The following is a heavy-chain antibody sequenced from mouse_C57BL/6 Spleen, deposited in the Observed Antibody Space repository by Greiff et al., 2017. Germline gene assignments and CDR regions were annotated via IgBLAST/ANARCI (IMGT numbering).Heavy chain of an antibody. CDR3: ARYSNDGYYCDMDD. V-gene: IGHV1-53*01. J-gene: IGHJ4*01. D-gene: IGHD2-12*01. Sequence: QVQLQQPGTELVKPGASVKLSCKASGYTFTSYWLYWVNQRPGRGLEWIGNINPSSGGTNYNETLKSKATLTGDKSYSTAYMQLSSLTSEDSAVYYCARYSNDGYYCDMDDWGTGTSVTVSS. CDR2: INPSSGGT. CDR1: GYTFTSYW.